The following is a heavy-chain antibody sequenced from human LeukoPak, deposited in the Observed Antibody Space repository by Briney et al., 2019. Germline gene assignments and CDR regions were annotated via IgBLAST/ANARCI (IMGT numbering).Heavy chain of an antibody. CDR2: LSGDGGST. CDR1: GFTFSTYA. Sequence: GGSLRLSCAASGFTFSTYAMIWVREAPGQGLEWVSSLSGDGGSTYYAESVKGRFTISRDNSKNTLYLQMNSLRAENTAVYYCAKRPDCSTINCFRFEYWGQGTLVTVSS. CDR3: AKRPDCSTINCFRFEY. J-gene: IGHJ4*02. V-gene: IGHV3-23*01. D-gene: IGHD2/OR15-2a*01.